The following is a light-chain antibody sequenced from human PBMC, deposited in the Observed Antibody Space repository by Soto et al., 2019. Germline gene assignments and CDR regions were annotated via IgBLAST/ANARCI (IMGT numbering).Light chain of an antibody. J-gene: IGKJ3*01. V-gene: IGKV1-39*01. CDR1: QSINNC. Sequence: DIQMTQSPSSLSASVGDRVTITCRASQSINNCLNWYQQKPGKAPKLLIYAASSLQSGVPTRFSGSGSATHFTLTISSLQPADFATYYCQQGFNTPNTFGPGTKVDIK. CDR3: QQGFNTPNT. CDR2: AAS.